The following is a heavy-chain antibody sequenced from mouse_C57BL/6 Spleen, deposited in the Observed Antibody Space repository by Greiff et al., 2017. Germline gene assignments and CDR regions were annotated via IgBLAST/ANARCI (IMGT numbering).Heavy chain of an antibody. CDR1: GYAFSSSW. Sequence: QVQLQQSGPERGKPGASVKISCKASGYAFSSSWMNWVKQRPGKGLEWIGRIYPGDGDTNYNGKFKGKATLTADKSSSTAYMQLSSLTSEDSAVYFCARSGGSSYFDYWGQGTTLTVSS. CDR3: ARSGGSSYFDY. CDR2: IYPGDGDT. J-gene: IGHJ2*01. V-gene: IGHV1-82*01. D-gene: IGHD1-1*01.